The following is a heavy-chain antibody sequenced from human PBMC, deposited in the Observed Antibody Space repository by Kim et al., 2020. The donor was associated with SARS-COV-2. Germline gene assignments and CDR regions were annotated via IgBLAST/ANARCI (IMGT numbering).Heavy chain of an antibody. CDR3: ARLYYDYLWGSYRSYYFDY. Sequence: SETLSLTCTVSGGSISSSSYYWGWIRQPPGKGLEWIGSIYYSGSTYYNPSLKSRVTISVDTSKNQFSLKLSSVTAADTAVYYCARLYYDYLWGSYRSYYFDYWGQGTLVTVSS. CDR2: IYYSGST. CDR1: GGSISSSSYY. D-gene: IGHD3-16*02. J-gene: IGHJ4*02. V-gene: IGHV4-39*01.